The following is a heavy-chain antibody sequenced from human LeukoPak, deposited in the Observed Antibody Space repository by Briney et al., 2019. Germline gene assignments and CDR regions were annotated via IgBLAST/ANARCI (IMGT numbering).Heavy chain of an antibody. CDR3: ARTTAAMNFDY. Sequence: PSETLSLTCAVYGGSFSGYYWSWIRQPPGKGLEWIGEINHSGSTNYNPSLKSRVTISVGTSKNQFSLKLSSVTAADTAVNYCARTTAAMNFDYWGQGTLVTVSS. CDR1: GGSFSGYY. D-gene: IGHD2-2*01. V-gene: IGHV4-34*01. CDR2: INHSGST. J-gene: IGHJ4*02.